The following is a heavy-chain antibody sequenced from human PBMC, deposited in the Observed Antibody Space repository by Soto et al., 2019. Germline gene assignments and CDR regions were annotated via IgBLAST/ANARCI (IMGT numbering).Heavy chain of an antibody. CDR2: ISYDGSNK. CDR1: GFTFSSYA. Sequence: GGSLRLSCAASGFTFSSYAMHWVRQAPGKGLEWVAVISYDGSNKYYADSVKGRFTISRDNSKNTLYLQMNSLRAEDTAVYYCARESVEDYSNPLWRLTSYGMDVWGQGTTVTVSS. V-gene: IGHV3-30-3*01. CDR3: ARESVEDYSNPLWRLTSYGMDV. D-gene: IGHD4-4*01. J-gene: IGHJ6*02.